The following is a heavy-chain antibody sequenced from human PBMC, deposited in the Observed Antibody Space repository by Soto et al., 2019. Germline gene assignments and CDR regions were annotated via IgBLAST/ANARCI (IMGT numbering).Heavy chain of an antibody. J-gene: IGHJ3*02. CDR3: ARVGTGSGGALDI. CDR2: ISSSGTPI. V-gene: IGHV3-11*01. D-gene: IGHD7-27*01. Sequence: QVQLVESGGGLVKPGGSLRLSCAASGFSFSDSYITWIRQAPGKGLEWVSYISSSGTPINYADSVKGRFTISRDNAKNSLYLQMNSLRAEDTAVYYCARVGTGSGGALDIWGQGTMVTVSS. CDR1: GFSFSDSY.